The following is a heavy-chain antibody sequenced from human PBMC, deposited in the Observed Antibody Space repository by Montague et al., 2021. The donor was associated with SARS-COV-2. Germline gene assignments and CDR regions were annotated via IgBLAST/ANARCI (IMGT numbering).Heavy chain of an antibody. CDR2: ISISSSYI. Sequence: SLRLSCAASGFTFSSYSVNWVRQAPGKGLEWVSSISISSSYIYYADSVKGRFTISRDNAKNSLYLQMNSLRAEDTAVYYCARDRYYDILTGYWEFDPWGQGTLVTVSS. CDR1: GFTFSSYS. D-gene: IGHD3-9*01. J-gene: IGHJ5*02. CDR3: ARDRYYDILTGYWEFDP. V-gene: IGHV3-21*01.